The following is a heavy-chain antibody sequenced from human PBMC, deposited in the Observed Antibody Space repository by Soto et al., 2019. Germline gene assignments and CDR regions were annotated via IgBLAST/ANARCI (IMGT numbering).Heavy chain of an antibody. V-gene: IGHV3-23*01. D-gene: IGHD1-26*01. J-gene: IGHJ5*02. CDR1: GFTFSAYA. CDR2: IHCGGGGT. Sequence: EVQLLESGGGLVQPGGSLRLSCAASGFTFSAYAMSWVRQAPGKGLEWVSSIHCGGGGTFYADSVKGRFTISRDNSRNTHFLQSNSLRADDTAVYYCARDAVSENGQWEWFDTWGQGTLVTIVS. CDR3: ARDAVSENGQWEWFDT.